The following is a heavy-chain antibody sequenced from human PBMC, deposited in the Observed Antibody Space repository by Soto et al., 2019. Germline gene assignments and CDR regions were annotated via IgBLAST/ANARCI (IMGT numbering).Heavy chain of an antibody. CDR2: IYYSGST. V-gene: IGHV4-31*03. CDR3: ARDLLVAAAGRGYYYYYGMDV. J-gene: IGHJ6*02. D-gene: IGHD6-13*01. CDR1: GGSISSGGYY. Sequence: QVQLQESGPGLVKPSQTLSLTCTVSGGSISSGGYYWSWIRQHPGKGLEWIGYIYYSGSTYYNPSLQSRVNISVDTSKNKFSLRLSSVTAADTAVYYCARDLLVAAAGRGYYYYYGMDVWGQGTTVTVSS.